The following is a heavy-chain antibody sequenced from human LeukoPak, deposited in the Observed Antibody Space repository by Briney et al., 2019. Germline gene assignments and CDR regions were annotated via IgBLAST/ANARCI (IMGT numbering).Heavy chain of an antibody. CDR2: LYHSGST. D-gene: IGHD3-22*01. J-gene: IGHJ4*02. Sequence: SETLSLTCTVSGGSISSYYWGWIRQPPGKGLEWIASLYHSGSTYYNPSLRSRVTISVDTSKNQFSLKLNSVTAADTAVYYCARAIGTSPLYDSSGYYFDYWGQGTLVTVSS. V-gene: IGHV4-38-2*02. CDR1: GGSISSYY. CDR3: ARAIGTSPLYDSSGYYFDY.